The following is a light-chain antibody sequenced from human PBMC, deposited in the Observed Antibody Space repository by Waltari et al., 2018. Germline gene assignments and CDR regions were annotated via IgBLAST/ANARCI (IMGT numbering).Light chain of an antibody. CDR3: QVWDNGVGSAL. V-gene: IGLV3-21*02. CDR1: NIGSKN. CDR2: ADT. Sequence: SYDLTQPRPVSVSPGQSAMTTCGGHNIGSKNVARYQQKSPQAPVLIIFADTKPPSGIPDRISGSNSGNSATLTISGGGAGDEADYYCQVWDNGVGSALYGGGTRLTVL. J-gene: IGLJ2*01.